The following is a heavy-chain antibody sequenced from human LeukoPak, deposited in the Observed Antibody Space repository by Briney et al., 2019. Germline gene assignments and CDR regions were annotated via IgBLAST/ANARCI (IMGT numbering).Heavy chain of an antibody. J-gene: IGHJ4*02. Sequence: GGSLRLSCAASGFTFSDAWMTWVRQAPGKGLEWVGRIKRKTDGGTTDYAAPVNGRFTISRDDSKHTLYLQMNSLKTEDTAVYYCTTPSTWAAFDYWGQGTLVTVSA. D-gene: IGHD6-13*01. CDR1: GFTFSDAW. CDR2: IKRKTDGGTT. V-gene: IGHV3-15*01. CDR3: TTPSTWAAFDY.